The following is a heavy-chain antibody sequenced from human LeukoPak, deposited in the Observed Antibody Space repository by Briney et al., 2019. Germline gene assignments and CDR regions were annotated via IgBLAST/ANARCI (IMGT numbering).Heavy chain of an antibody. D-gene: IGHD2-21*02. CDR2: IKEDGSEK. Sequence: GGSLRLSCVVSGFTFSSHWMSWVRQAPGKGLEWVANIKEDGSEKYYVDSVKGRFTISRDNSKNTLYLQVNSLRAEDTAVYYCAKTPQPYCGGHCSHFDYWGQGTLVIVSS. CDR1: GFTFSSHW. CDR3: AKTPQPYCGGHCSHFDY. J-gene: IGHJ4*02. V-gene: IGHV3-7*01.